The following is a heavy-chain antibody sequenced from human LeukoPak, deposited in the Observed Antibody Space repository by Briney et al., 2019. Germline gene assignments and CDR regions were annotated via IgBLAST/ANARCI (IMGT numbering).Heavy chain of an antibody. CDR1: GFTFSSYW. CDR2: IKQDGSEK. J-gene: IGHJ3*02. CDR3: AREPTYCGGDCYWDAFDX. Sequence: GGSLRLSCAASGFTFSSYWMSWVRQAPGKGLEWVANIKQDGSEKYYVDSVKGRFTISRDNAKNSLYLQMNSLRAEDTAVYYCAREPTYCGGDCYWDAFDXXGQGTMVTVSS. D-gene: IGHD2-21*01. V-gene: IGHV3-7*01.